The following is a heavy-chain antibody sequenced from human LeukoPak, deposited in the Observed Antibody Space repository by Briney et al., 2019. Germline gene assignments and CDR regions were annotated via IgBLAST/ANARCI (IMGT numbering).Heavy chain of an antibody. V-gene: IGHV4-59*01. D-gene: IGHD6-19*01. CDR1: DGSISSYY. J-gene: IGHJ5*02. CDR2: IYYSGTT. Sequence: SETLSLTCTVSDGSISSYYWSWIRQSPGKGLEWIGYIYYSGTTNYNPSLKSRVTISLDTSKNQFSLKLNSVTAADTAVYYCARILAVAGSRYKWFDPWGQGTLVTVSS. CDR3: ARILAVAGSRYKWFDP.